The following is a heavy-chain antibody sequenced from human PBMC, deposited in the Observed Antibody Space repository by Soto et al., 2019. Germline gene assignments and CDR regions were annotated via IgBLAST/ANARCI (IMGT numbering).Heavy chain of an antibody. CDR2: ISSSSSTI. CDR1: GFTFSSYS. J-gene: IGHJ3*02. D-gene: IGHD4-17*01. Sequence: PGGSLRLSCAASGFTFSSYSMNWVRQAPGKGLEWVSYISSSSSTIYYADSVKGRFTISRDNAKNSLYLQMNSLRDEDTAVYYCARGRTTVFKDDFDIWGQGAMVTVSS. CDR3: ARGRTTVFKDDFDI. V-gene: IGHV3-48*02.